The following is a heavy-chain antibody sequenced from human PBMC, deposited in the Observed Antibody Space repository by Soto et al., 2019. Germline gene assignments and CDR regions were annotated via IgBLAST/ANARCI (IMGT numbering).Heavy chain of an antibody. CDR3: AKDRGVAVTGTDLDY. V-gene: IGHV3-23*01. CDR2: ISGSGGTT. D-gene: IGHD6-19*01. J-gene: IGHJ4*02. CDR1: GLTFSRHA. Sequence: PGGSLRLSCAASGLTFSRHAMSWVRQAPGKGLEWVSGISGSGGTTFYLGSVKGRFTISRDNSNNTLYLQMNSLRVEDTAVYFCAKDRGVAVTGTDLDYWGQGTLVTVSS.